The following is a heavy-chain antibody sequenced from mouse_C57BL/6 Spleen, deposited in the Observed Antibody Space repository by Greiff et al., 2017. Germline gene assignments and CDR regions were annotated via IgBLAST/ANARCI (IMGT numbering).Heavy chain of an antibody. Sequence: QVQLQQSGPGLVQPSQSLSITCTVSGFSLTSYGVHWVRQSPGKGLEWLGVIWRGGSTDYNAAFMSRLSITKDNSKSQVFFKMNSLQADDTAIYYCAKTMITNYYAMDYWGQGTSVTVSS. CDR1: GFSLTSYG. CDR3: AKTMITNYYAMDY. D-gene: IGHD2-4*01. CDR2: IWRGGST. J-gene: IGHJ4*01. V-gene: IGHV2-5*01.